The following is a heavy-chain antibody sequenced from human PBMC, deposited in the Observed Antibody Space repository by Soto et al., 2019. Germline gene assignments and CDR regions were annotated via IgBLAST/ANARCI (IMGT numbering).Heavy chain of an antibody. J-gene: IGHJ4*02. D-gene: IGHD2-15*01. CDR3: AREWSAFDY. CDR2: MYSSGSS. CDR1: GGSITSYK. Sequence: QVQLQESGPGLVKPSETLSLTCTVSGGSITSYKWSWIRQSPGKGLEWIAYMYSSGSSSYNPSLKSRVTISVETSKNQYYLKLNSATAADTAVYYCAREWSAFDYWGQGILVTVSS. V-gene: IGHV4-59*01.